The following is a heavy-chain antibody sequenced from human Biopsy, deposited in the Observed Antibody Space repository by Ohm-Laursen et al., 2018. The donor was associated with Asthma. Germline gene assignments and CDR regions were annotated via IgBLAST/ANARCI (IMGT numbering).Heavy chain of an antibody. V-gene: IGHV3-21*01. Sequence: SLRLSCSASGFTFRTYSMSWVRQAPGKGLEWVSSISSLSRYKYYSDSLRGRVTISRDNAKSSLHLQMSSLRAEDTAAYFCARDFTIGSGSPFHFWGPGTLVTVSS. J-gene: IGHJ4*01. CDR3: ARDFTIGSGSPFHF. CDR2: ISSLSRYK. D-gene: IGHD3-10*01. CDR1: GFTFRTYS.